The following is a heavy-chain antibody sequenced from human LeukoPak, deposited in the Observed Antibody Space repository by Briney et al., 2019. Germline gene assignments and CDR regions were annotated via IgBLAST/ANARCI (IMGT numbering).Heavy chain of an antibody. V-gene: IGHV4-59*01. Sequence: SETLSLTCTVSGGSFSSYYWSWIRQPPGKGLEWIGYIYYSGSTNYNPSLKSRVTISVDTSKNQFSLKLSSVTAADTAVYYCARGNYDILTGYYDYWGQGTLVTVSS. CDR2: IYYSGST. CDR3: ARGNYDILTGYYDY. CDR1: GGSFSSYY. D-gene: IGHD3-9*01. J-gene: IGHJ4*02.